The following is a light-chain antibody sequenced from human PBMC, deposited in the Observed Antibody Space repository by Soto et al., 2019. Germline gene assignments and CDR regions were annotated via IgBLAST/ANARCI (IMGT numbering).Light chain of an antibody. CDR3: QSYDSSHPG. Sequence: NFMLTQPHSVSESPGKTVTISCTRSSGSIASNYVQWYQQRPGSAPTTVIYEDNQRPSGVPDRFSGSIDSSSNSASLTISGLETGEGGDYFRQSYDSSHPGFGGRTKLTVL. CDR2: EDN. J-gene: IGLJ2*01. V-gene: IGLV6-57*04. CDR1: SGSIASNY.